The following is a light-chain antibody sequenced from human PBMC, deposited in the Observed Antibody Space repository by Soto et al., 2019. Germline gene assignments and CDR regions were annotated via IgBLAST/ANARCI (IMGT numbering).Light chain of an antibody. J-gene: IGLJ1*01. Sequence: QSALTQPASVSGSPGQSITISCTGTSSDVGAYNYVSWYQQHPGKAPKLMIYDVTNRPSGVSNRFSGSKSGYTASLTISGRQAEDEADYYCSSYTTSSTYVFGTGTKLTVL. V-gene: IGLV2-14*03. CDR3: SSYTTSSTYV. CDR1: SSDVGAYNY. CDR2: DVT.